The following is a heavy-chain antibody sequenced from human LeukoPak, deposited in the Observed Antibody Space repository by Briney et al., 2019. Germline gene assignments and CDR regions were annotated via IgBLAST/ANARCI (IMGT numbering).Heavy chain of an antibody. Sequence: PSETLSLTCTVSGFSTSSSRYYWGWIRQPPGKGLEWIGSIHYSGSTYYNPSLKSRVTISVGTSKNQFFLKVNSVTAANKARYYCPRGEFWGQGTLVTVSS. D-gene: IGHD3-10*01. CDR2: IHYSGST. J-gene: IGHJ4*02. CDR3: PRGEF. CDR1: GFSTSSSRYY. V-gene: IGHV4-39*01.